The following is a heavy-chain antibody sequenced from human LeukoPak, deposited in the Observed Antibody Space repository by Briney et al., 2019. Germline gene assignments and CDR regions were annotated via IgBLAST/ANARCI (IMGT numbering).Heavy chain of an antibody. V-gene: IGHV3-7*04. CDR1: GFNFDNYY. Sequence: GGSLRLSCVGSGFNFDNYYMSWVRQAPGKGLEWLADIRHDGSDVYNVDSVRGRFTISRDNAKNSVFLQMNSLKDEDTAVYYCVRDGSGSDFSLDYWGQGTLVTVSS. CDR2: IRHDGSDV. J-gene: IGHJ4*02. D-gene: IGHD3-10*01. CDR3: VRDGSGSDFSLDY.